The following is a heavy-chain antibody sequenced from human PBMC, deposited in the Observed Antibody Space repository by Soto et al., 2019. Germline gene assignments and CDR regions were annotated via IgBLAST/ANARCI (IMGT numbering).Heavy chain of an antibody. Sequence: QVQLVQSGAEVKKPGASVKVSCKASGYTFTGYYMHWVRQAPGQGLEWMGWINPNSGGTNYAQKFQGRVTMTRDPSISPAYMELSRLRSDDTAVYCCARDASPVTGTTSSTYYYYGMDVWGQGTTVTVSS. CDR1: GYTFTGYY. CDR2: INPNSGGT. J-gene: IGHJ6*02. CDR3: ARDASPVTGTTSSTYYYYGMDV. V-gene: IGHV1-2*02. D-gene: IGHD1-7*01.